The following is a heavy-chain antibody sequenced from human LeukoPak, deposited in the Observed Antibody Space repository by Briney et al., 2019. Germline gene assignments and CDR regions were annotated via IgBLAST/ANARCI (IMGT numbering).Heavy chain of an antibody. CDR2: ISSSSSYI. CDR3: ARERAVTTGIRSYYYYYMDV. D-gene: IGHD4-11*01. V-gene: IGHV3-21*01. Sequence: GGSRRRSCAPSGFTFSSYSMNWVREAPGKGLETVSSISSSSSYIYYADSVKGRFTIYRDNAKNSLYLQMNSLRAEDTAVYYCARERAVTTGIRSYYYYYMDVWGKGTTVTVSS. CDR1: GFTFSSYS. J-gene: IGHJ6*03.